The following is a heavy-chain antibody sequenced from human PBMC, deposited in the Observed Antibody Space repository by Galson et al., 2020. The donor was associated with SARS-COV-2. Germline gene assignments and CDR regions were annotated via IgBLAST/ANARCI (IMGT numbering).Heavy chain of an antibody. CDR1: GFTFSSYE. D-gene: IGHD2-2*01. CDR2: ISSSGSTI. Sequence: GGSLRLSCAASGFTFSSYEMNWVRQAPGKGLEWVSYISSSGSTIYYADSVKGRFTISRDNAKNSLYLQMNSLRAEDTVVYYCARWGYCSSTSCETGGMDVWGQGTTVTVSS. V-gene: IGHV3-48*03. CDR3: ARWGYCSSTSCETGGMDV. J-gene: IGHJ6*02.